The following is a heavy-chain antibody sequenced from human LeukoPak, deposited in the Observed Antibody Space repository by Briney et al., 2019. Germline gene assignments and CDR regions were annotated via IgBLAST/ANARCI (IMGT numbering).Heavy chain of an antibody. CDR3: AREPHYDLLTGYALGYLDL. Sequence: ASVKVSCKASEYTFTGYYMHWVRQAPGQGLEWMGWINSNSGDTNYAQKFQGRVTMTRDTSISTAYMELSRLRSDDTAVYYCAREPHYDLLTGYALGYLDLWGRGTLLTVSS. CDR1: EYTFTGYY. J-gene: IGHJ2*01. D-gene: IGHD3-9*01. CDR2: INSNSGDT. V-gene: IGHV1-2*02.